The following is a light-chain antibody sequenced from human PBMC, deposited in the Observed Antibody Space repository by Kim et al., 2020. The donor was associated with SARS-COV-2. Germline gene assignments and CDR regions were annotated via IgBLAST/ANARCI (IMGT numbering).Light chain of an antibody. Sequence: QAGLTQPPSVSKGLRQTATLTCTGNSNNVGNQGVAWLQQHQGHPPKLLSFRNNNRPSGISERLSASGSGNTASLTITGLQPEDEADYYCSAWDSSLSAWVVGGGTQLTVL. J-gene: IGLJ3*02. CDR1: SNNVGNQG. CDR3: SAWDSSLSAWV. CDR2: RNN. V-gene: IGLV10-54*01.